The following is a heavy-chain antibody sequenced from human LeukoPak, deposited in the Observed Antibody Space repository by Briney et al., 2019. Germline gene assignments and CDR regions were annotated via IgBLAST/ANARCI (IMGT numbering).Heavy chain of an antibody. D-gene: IGHD3-9*01. J-gene: IGHJ4*02. CDR3: AKGNILTGPPDY. V-gene: IGHV3-43*01. CDR2: ISWDGIIT. CDR1: GFTFDDYT. Sequence: QPGGSLRPSCAASGFTFDDYTMHWVRQAPGKGLEWVSLISWDGIITDYVDSVKGRFSISRDNSKNSLYLQMNSLRTEDTALYYCAKGNILTGPPDYWGQGTLVTVSS.